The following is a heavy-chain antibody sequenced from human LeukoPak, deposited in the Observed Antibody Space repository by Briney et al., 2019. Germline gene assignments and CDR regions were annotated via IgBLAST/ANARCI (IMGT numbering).Heavy chain of an antibody. D-gene: IGHD2-21*01. V-gene: IGHV4-34*01. Sequence: SETLSLTCAVYGGSFSGYYWSWIRQPPGKGLEWIGEINHSGSTNYNPSLKSRVTISVDTSKNQFSLKLSSVTAADTAVYYCARLVAPSPYYYYGTDVWGQGTTVTVSS. CDR2: INHSGST. J-gene: IGHJ6*02. CDR3: ARLVAPSPYYYYGTDV. CDR1: GGSFSGYY.